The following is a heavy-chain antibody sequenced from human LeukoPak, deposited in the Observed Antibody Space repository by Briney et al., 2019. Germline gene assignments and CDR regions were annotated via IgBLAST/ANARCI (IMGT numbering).Heavy chain of an antibody. D-gene: IGHD4-23*01. CDR2: IIPIFGTA. J-gene: IGHJ4*02. Sequence: SVTVSCKASGGTFSSYAISWVRQAPGQGLEWMGGIIPIFGTANYEQKFQGRVTITADESTSTAYMELSSLRSDDTAVYYCARERGGSFDYWGQGTLVTVSS. CDR1: GGTFSSYA. V-gene: IGHV1-69*13. CDR3: ARERGGSFDY.